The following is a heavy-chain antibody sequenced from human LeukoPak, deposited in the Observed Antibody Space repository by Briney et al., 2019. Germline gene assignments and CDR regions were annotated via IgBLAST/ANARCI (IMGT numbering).Heavy chain of an antibody. J-gene: IGHJ4*02. CDR1: GGSISNFY. V-gene: IGHV4-59*08. CDR2: IYYSGST. CDR3: AVLYYYDSSGYFDY. D-gene: IGHD3-22*01. Sequence: PSETLSLTCSVPGGSISNFYWSWIRQPPGKGLEWIGYIYYSGSTNYNPSLKSRVTISVDTSKNQFSLKLSSVTAADTAVYYCAVLYYYDSSGYFDYWGQGTLVTVSS.